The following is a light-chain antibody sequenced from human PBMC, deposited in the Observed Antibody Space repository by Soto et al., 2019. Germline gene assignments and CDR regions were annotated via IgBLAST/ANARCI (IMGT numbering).Light chain of an antibody. J-gene: IGLJ3*02. CDR2: GVT. V-gene: IGLV2-14*01. CDR1: NSDVGAYNY. Sequence: QSVLTQPASVSGSPGQSIAISCTGTNSDVGAYNYVSWYQQHPGKAPKLIIYGVTNRPSGVSDRFSGSKSGNTASLTISGLQTDDEADYYCTSYRSDTTWVFGGGTQLTVL. CDR3: TSYRSDTTWV.